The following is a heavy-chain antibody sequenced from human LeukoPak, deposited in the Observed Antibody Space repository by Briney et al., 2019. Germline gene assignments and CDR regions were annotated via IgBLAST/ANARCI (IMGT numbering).Heavy chain of an antibody. J-gene: IGHJ4*02. CDR3: AREGVSYSSGWYDY. D-gene: IGHD6-19*01. CDR2: INPNSGGT. CDR1: GGTFSSYA. V-gene: IGHV1-2*02. Sequence: ASVKVSCKASGGTFSSYAINWVRQAPGQGLEWMGWINPNSGGTNYAQKFQGRVTMTRDTSISTAYMELSRLRSDDTAVYYCAREGVSYSSGWYDYWGQGTLVTVSS.